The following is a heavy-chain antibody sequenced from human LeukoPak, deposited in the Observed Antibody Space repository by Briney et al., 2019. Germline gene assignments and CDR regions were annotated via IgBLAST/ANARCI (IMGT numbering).Heavy chain of an antibody. CDR3: ARRGYSFGYAFDI. Sequence: SETLSLTCTVSGGSISSYYWSWIRQPPGKGLEWIGYIYYSGSTNYNPSLKSRVTISVDTSKNQFSLKLSSVTAADTAVYYCARRGYSFGYAFDIWGQGTMVTVSS. CDR1: GGSISSYY. D-gene: IGHD5-18*01. J-gene: IGHJ3*02. V-gene: IGHV4-59*01. CDR2: IYYSGST.